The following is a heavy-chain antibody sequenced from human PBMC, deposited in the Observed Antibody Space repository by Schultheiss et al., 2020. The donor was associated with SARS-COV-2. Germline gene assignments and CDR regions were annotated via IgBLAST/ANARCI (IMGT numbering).Heavy chain of an antibody. V-gene: IGHV1-2*02. J-gene: IGHJ5*02. D-gene: IGHD6-19*01. Sequence: ASVKVSCKASGYTFTGYYMHWVRQAPGQGLEWMGWINPNSGGTNYAQKFQGRVTMTRDTSISTAYMELSRLRSDDTAVYYCARVVAVAGTPNWFDPWGQGTLVTVSS. CDR2: INPNSGGT. CDR1: GYTFTGYY. CDR3: ARVVAVAGTPNWFDP.